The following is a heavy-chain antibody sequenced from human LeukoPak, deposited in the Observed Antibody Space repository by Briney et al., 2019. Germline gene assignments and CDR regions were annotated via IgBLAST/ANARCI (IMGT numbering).Heavy chain of an antibody. J-gene: IGHJ6*03. CDR3: ARVVGGSSSGLYYYYYMDV. CDR1: GGTLSSYA. V-gene: IGHV1-69*13. Sequence: SVKVSCKASGGTLSSYAISWVRQAPGQGLEWMGGIIPIFGTANYAQKFQGRVTITADESTSTAYMELSSLRSEDTAVYYCARVVGGSSSGLYYYYYMDVWGKGTTVTVSS. CDR2: IIPIFGTA. D-gene: IGHD6-6*01.